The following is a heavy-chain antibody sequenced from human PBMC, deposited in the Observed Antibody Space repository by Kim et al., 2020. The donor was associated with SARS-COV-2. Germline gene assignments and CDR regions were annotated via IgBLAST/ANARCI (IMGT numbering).Heavy chain of an antibody. CDR1: GFTFSSYW. D-gene: IGHD2-21*02. CDR3: ARDPLAYCGGDCYPDWFDP. J-gene: IGHJ5*02. V-gene: IGHV3-74*01. CDR2: INSDGSST. Sequence: GGSLRLSCAASGFTFSSYWMHWVRQAPGKGLVWVSRINSDGSSTSYADSVKGRFTISRDNAKNTLYLQMNSLRAEDTAVYYCARDPLAYCGGDCYPDWFDPWGQGTLVTVSS.